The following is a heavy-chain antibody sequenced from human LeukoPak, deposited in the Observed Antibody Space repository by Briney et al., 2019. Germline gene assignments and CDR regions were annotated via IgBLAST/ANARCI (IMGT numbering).Heavy chain of an antibody. CDR1: GYTFTGYY. CDR3: ASGDSSGKYYFDY. J-gene: IGHJ4*02. V-gene: IGHV1-2*06. D-gene: IGHD6-19*01. Sequence: ASVKVSCKASGYTFTGYYMHWVRQAPGQGLEWMGRINPNSGGTNYAQKFQGRVTMTRDTSISTAYMELSRLRSDDTAVYYRASGDSSGKYYFDYWGQGTLVTVSS. CDR2: INPNSGGT.